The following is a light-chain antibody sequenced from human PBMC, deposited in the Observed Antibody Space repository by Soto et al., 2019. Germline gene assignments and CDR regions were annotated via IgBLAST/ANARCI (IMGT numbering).Light chain of an antibody. CDR3: QQHNDWPT. CDR2: EAS. CDR1: QSVGNN. Sequence: EIVLTQSPATLSLSPGERATLSCRASQSVGNNLAWYQQKPGQAPGLLIYEASTRATGIPARFSGSGSGTEFILTISSVESEDFAIYYCQQHNDWPTFGQGTRLEIK. V-gene: IGKV3-11*01. J-gene: IGKJ5*01.